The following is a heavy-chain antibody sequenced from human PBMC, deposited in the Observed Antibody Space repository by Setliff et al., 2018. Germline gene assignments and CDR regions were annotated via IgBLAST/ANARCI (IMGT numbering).Heavy chain of an antibody. CDR2: ISSNGDRT. J-gene: IGHJ4*02. CDR3: AKWNGRYSDY. D-gene: IGHD1-26*01. CDR1: GLTFGTTS. Sequence: GGSLRLSCAASGLTFGTTSMHWVRQAPGKGLEYVSAISSNGDRTYYGDSVKGRSTITRDNSKNTLYLQMGSLRAEDMAVYYCAKWNGRYSDYWGQGTLVTVSS. V-gene: IGHV3-64*02.